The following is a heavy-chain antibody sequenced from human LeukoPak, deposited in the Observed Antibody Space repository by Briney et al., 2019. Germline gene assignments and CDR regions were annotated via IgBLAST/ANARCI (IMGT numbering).Heavy chain of an antibody. D-gene: IGHD4-17*01. V-gene: IGHV1-18*01. Sequence: GASVKVSCKASGYTFTSYGISWVRQAPGQGLEWMGWISAYNGNTNYAQKLQGRVTMTTDTSTTTAYMELRSLRSDDTAVYYCARVNDYGDYIYYYYYMDVWGKGTTVTVAS. CDR1: GYTFTSYG. CDR3: ARVNDYGDYIYYYYYMDV. CDR2: ISAYNGNT. J-gene: IGHJ6*03.